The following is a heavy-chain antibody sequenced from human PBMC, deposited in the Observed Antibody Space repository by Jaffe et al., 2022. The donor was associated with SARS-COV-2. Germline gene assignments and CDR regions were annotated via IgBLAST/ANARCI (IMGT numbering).Heavy chain of an antibody. D-gene: IGHD2-15*01. V-gene: IGHV3-33*01. J-gene: IGHJ4*02. CDR1: GFTFSSYG. CDR3: AREEDGGYFDY. CDR2: IWYDGSNK. Sequence: QVQLVESGGGVVQPGRSLRLSCAASGFTFSSYGMHWVRQAPGKGLEWVAVIWYDGSNKYYADSVKGRFTISRDNSKNTLYLQMNSLRAEDTAVYYCAREEDGGYFDYWGQGTLVTVSS.